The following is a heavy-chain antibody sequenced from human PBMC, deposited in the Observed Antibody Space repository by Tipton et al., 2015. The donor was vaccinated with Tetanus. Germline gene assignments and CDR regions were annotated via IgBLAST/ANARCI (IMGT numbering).Heavy chain of an antibody. CDR2: IFLSGTT. V-gene: IGHV4-4*07. Sequence: TLSLTCTVSGGSVSTYYWSWVRQPAGKGLEWIGRIFLSGTTYYSPSLESRVTMSADTSKNRFSLKLSSVTAADTAVYYCARAAGSRYFDLWGRGTLVTVSS. J-gene: IGHJ2*01. CDR3: ARAAGSRYFDL. CDR1: GGSVSTYY.